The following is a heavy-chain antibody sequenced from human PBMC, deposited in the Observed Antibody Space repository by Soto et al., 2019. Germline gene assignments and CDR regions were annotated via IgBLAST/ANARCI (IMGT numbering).Heavy chain of an antibody. D-gene: IGHD3-22*01. V-gene: IGHV4-59*08. CDR2: IYFRGST. J-gene: IGHJ4*02. Sequence: SETLSLTCTVSGGSISSYYWSWIRQPPGKGLEWIGYIYFRGSTNYNPSLKSRVTISIDTSKNQFSLKLSSVTAADTAVYYCAATSYYDSSGYYYLHYWGQGTLVTVSS. CDR3: AATSYYDSSGYYYLHY. CDR1: GGSISSYY.